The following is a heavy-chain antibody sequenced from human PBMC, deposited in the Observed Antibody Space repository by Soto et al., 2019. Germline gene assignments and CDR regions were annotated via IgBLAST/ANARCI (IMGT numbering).Heavy chain of an antibody. D-gene: IGHD2-2*01. CDR1: GYTFTSYG. V-gene: IGHV1-18*04. CDR2: ISAYNGNT. CDR3: ARGGGVVVPAATFDY. Sequence: ASVKVSCKASGYTFTSYGISWVRQAPGQGLEWMGWISAYNGNTNYAQKLQGRVTMTTGTSTSTAYMELRSLRSDDTAVYYCARGGGVVVPAATFDYWGQGTLVTVPQ. J-gene: IGHJ4*02.